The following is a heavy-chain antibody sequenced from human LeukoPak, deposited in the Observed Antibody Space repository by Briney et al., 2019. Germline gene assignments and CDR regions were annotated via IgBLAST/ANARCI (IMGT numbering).Heavy chain of an antibody. CDR3: ARDSHTVAGFDY. D-gene: IGHD6-19*01. CDR2: IIPIFGTA. V-gene: IGHV1-69*13. CDR1: GGTFSSYA. Sequence: ASVKVSCKASGGTFSSYAISWVRQAPGQVLEWMGGIIPIFGTANYAQKFQGRVTITADESTSTAYMELSSLRSEDTAVYYCARDSHTVAGFDYWGQGTLVTVSS. J-gene: IGHJ4*02.